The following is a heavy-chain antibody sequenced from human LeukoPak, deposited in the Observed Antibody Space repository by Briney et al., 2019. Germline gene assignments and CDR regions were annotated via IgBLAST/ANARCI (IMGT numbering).Heavy chain of an antibody. D-gene: IGHD2-2*02. CDR3: ARDHLPHCSSTSCYTHYYGMDV. V-gene: IGHV1-69*01. CDR2: IIPVFGTA. J-gene: IGHJ6*02. Sequence: SVKVSCKASGGTFSSYAISWVRQAPGQGLEWMGGIIPVFGTANYAQKFQGRVTITADESTSTAYMELSSLRSEDTAVYYCARDHLPHCSSTSCYTHYYGMDVWGQGTTVTVSS. CDR1: GGTFSSYA.